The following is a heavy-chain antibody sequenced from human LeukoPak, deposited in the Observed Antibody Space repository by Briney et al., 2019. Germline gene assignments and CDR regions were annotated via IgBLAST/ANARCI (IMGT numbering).Heavy chain of an antibody. V-gene: IGHV1-69*05. Sequence: VASVKVSCKASGGTFSSYAISWVRQAPGQGLEWMGGIIPIFGTANYAQKFQGRVTITTGESTSTAYMELSSLRSEDTAVYYCARDGHYDSSGYYVHWFDPWGQGTLVTVSS. D-gene: IGHD3-22*01. CDR2: IIPIFGTA. CDR1: GGTFSSYA. J-gene: IGHJ5*02. CDR3: ARDGHYDSSGYYVHWFDP.